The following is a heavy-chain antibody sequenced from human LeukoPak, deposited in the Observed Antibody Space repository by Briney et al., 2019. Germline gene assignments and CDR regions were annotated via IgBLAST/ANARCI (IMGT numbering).Heavy chain of an antibody. CDR1: GFTVSSNS. D-gene: IGHD2-15*01. CDR2: IYSDNT. V-gene: IGHV3-53*01. J-gene: IGHJ5*02. Sequence: GGSLRLSCTVSGFTVSSNSMSWVRQAPGKGLEWVSFIYSDNTHYSDSVKGRFTISRDNSKNTLYLQMNSLRAEDTAVYYCARISTLFCSGGSCYSVWFDPWGQGTLVTVSS. CDR3: ARISTLFCSGGSCYSVWFDP.